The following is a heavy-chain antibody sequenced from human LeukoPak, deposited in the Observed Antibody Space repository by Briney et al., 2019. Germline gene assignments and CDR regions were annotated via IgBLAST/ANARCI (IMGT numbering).Heavy chain of an antibody. CDR1: GYTFSTYG. V-gene: IGHV1-18*01. Sequence: ASVKVSCTASGYTFSTYGFSWVRQAPGQGLEWMGWISGYNGNTNYARKFQGRVTLTTDTSTSTAYMELRSLRFDDTAVYYCAREGLLGYWGQGTRVTVSS. J-gene: IGHJ4*02. CDR3: AREGLLGY. D-gene: IGHD2-15*01. CDR2: ISGYNGNT.